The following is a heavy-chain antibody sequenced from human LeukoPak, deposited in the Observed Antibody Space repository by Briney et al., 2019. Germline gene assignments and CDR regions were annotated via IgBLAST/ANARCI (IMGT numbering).Heavy chain of an antibody. Sequence: ASVKVSCKASGFSFINYYIHWVRQAPGQGLEWMGIINPSGDSTNYAQKFQGRVTMTRDTSTSTVYMELSSLRSEDTAVYYCARDNSDNDSGAHYWWFDPWGQEPWSPSPQ. CDR2: INPSGDST. V-gene: IGHV1-46*01. CDR1: GFSFINYY. J-gene: IGHJ5*02. D-gene: IGHD3-22*01. CDR3: ARDNSDNDSGAHYWWFDP.